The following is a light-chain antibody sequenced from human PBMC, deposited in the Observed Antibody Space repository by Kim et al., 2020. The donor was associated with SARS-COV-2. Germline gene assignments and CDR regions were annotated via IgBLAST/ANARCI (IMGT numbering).Light chain of an antibody. CDR1: NIGSTS. CDR3: QVWDSSSDHWV. V-gene: IGLV3-21*04. J-gene: IGLJ3*02. Sequence: APGKTTRITCGGNNIGSTSVPWYQQKPGQAPVLVIYYDSDRPSGIPERFSGSNSGNTATLTISRVEAGDEADYYCQVWDSSSDHWVFGGGTQLTVL. CDR2: YDS.